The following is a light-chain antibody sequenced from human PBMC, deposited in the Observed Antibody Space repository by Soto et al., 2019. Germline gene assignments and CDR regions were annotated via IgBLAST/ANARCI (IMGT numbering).Light chain of an antibody. J-gene: IGKJ4*01. V-gene: IGKV3-15*01. CDR1: QTVSNN. Sequence: EIVMTQYPATLSVSPGERATLSCRASQTVSNNLAWDQQKPGQAPRLLFYSSSTLATGVPARFSGSRSGTDFTLTISSLQSEDFAAYYCQQHNSWLLTFGGGTKVETK. CDR3: QQHNSWLLT. CDR2: SSS.